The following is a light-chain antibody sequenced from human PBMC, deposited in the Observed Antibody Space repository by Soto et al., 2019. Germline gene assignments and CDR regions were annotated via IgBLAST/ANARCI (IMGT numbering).Light chain of an antibody. CDR3: HQCNDWPLIT. CDR1: QSVASY. V-gene: IGKV3-15*01. CDR2: GAS. J-gene: IGKJ5*01. Sequence: EIVMTQSPATLSVSPGDRATLYCRASQSVASYLAWYQQKPGQAPRLLIYGASTRATGVPARFSGSGSGTEFTLTISSLQSEDFAVYYRHQCNDWPLITFGQGTRLEAK.